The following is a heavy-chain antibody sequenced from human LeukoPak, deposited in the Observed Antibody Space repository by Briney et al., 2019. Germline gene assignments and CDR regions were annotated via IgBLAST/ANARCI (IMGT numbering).Heavy chain of an antibody. J-gene: IGHJ4*02. Sequence: GGSLRLSCAASGFTFSSYAMSWVRQAPGRGLEWFSAISGSGSSTHYGDSVKGRFTISRDNSRNTLYLRLNRLRAEDTAVYYCAKLLRGVIVPYFDYWGQGPLVTVSS. CDR3: AKLLRGVIVPYFDY. V-gene: IGHV3-23*01. CDR2: ISGSGSST. D-gene: IGHD3-10*01. CDR1: GFTFSSYA.